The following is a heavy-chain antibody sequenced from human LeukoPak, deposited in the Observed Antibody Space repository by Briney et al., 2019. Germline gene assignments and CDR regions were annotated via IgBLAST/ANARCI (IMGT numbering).Heavy chain of an antibody. CDR2: IWSDGSYK. J-gene: IGHJ4*02. V-gene: IGHV3-33*01. Sequence: GRSLRLSCAASGFTFSKFGTHWVRQAPGKGLEWVAVIWSDGSYKNYADSVKGRFSISRDNSKNTLYLQMNSLRADDTAVYYCTREASKGYYDTSGYYYDYWGQGTLVTVSS. CDR1: GFTFSKFG. CDR3: TREASKGYYDTSGYYYDY. D-gene: IGHD3-22*01.